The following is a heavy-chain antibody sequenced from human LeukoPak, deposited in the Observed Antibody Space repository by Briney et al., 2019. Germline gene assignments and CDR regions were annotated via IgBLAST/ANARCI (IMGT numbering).Heavy chain of an antibody. CDR2: IYYSVST. CDR3: ARDSASSGYWGFDP. CDR1: GGSISSYY. V-gene: IGHV4-59*01. D-gene: IGHD3-22*01. Sequence: SETLSLTCTVSGGSISSYYWSWIRQPPGKGREWIWYIYYSVSTNYSPSLKSRVTISVDTSKNQFSLKLSSVTAADTAVYYCARDSASSGYWGFDPWGQGTLVTVSS. J-gene: IGHJ5*02.